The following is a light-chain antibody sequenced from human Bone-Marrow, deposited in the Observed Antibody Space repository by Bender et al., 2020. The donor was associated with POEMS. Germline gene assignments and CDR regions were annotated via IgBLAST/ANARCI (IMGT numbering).Light chain of an antibody. CDR3: SSYTSSSTLWG. V-gene: IGLV2-14*03. CDR1: SSDVGRYNF. J-gene: IGLJ3*02. Sequence: QSALTQPASVSGSPGQSITISCTGTSSDVGRYNFVSWYQQHPGKAPKLMIFDVSNRPSGVSNRFSGSKSGNTASLTISGLQAEDEADYYCSSYTSSSTLWGFGGGTKLTVL. CDR2: DVS.